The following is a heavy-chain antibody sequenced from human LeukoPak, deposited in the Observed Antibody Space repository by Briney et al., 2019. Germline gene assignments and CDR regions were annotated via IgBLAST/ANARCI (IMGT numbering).Heavy chain of an antibody. D-gene: IGHD2-2*02. J-gene: IGHJ4*02. CDR2: IYHSGST. V-gene: IGHV4-38-2*01. CDR1: GYSISSGYY. Sequence: SETLSLTCAVSGYSISSGYYWGWIRQPPGKGLEWIGSIYHSGSTNYNPSLKSRVTISVDTSKNQFSLKLSSVTAADTAVYYCARHIVVVPAAIHHFDYWGQGTLVTVSS. CDR3: ARHIVVVPAAIHHFDY.